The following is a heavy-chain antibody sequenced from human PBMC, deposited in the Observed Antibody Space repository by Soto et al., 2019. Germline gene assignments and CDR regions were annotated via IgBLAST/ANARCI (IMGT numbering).Heavy chain of an antibody. CDR3: ARDRGPPAYIVVVPAATLTGYYGMDV. J-gene: IGHJ6*02. CDR2: ISAYNGNT. Sequence: GASVKVSCKASGYTFTSYGISWVRQAPGQGLEWMGWISAYNGNTNYAQKLQGRVTMTTDTSTSTAYMELRSLRSDDTAVYYCARDRGPPAYIVVVPAATLTGYYGMDVWGQGTTVTVSS. V-gene: IGHV1-18*04. CDR1: GYTFTSYG. D-gene: IGHD2-2*01.